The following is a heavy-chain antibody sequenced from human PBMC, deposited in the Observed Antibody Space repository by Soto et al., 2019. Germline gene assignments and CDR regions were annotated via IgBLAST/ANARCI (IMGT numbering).Heavy chain of an antibody. CDR3: ARDTGRYCSSTSCPRSHYMDV. CDR2: INHSGST. CDR1: GGSFSGYY. V-gene: IGHV4-34*01. J-gene: IGHJ6*03. Sequence: ETLSLTCAVYGGSFSGYYWSWIRQPPGKGLEWIGEINHSGSTNYNPSLKSRVTISVDTSKNQFSLKLSSVTAADTAVYYCARDTGRYCSSTSCPRSHYMDVWGKGTTVTVSS. D-gene: IGHD2-2*01.